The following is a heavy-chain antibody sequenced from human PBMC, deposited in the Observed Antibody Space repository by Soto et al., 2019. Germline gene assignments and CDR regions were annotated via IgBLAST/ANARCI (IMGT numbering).Heavy chain of an antibody. CDR3: AKGPTVFGAVISFDYYYGMYV. CDR1: GFTFSTSA. CDR2: ISGSGAGT. V-gene: IGHV3-23*01. D-gene: IGHD3-3*01. J-gene: IGHJ6*02. Sequence: LRLSCTASGFTFSTSAMSWVRQAPGRGLEWVSGISGSGAGTYYADSVKGRFTISRDNSKNTLYLQMSGLRAEDAAVYYCAKGPTVFGAVISFDYYYGMYVWGQGTPVTVSS.